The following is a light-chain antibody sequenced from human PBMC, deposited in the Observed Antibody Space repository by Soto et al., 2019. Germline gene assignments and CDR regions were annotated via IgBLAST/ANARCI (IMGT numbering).Light chain of an antibody. V-gene: IGLV2-23*02. CDR2: EVS. CDR3: CSYAGSSWGYV. J-gene: IGLJ1*01. CDR1: SSDVGSYNL. Sequence: QSVLTQPASVSGSPGQSITISCTGSSSDVGSYNLVSWYQQHPGKAPNLMIYEVSKRPSGVSNRFSGSKSGNTASLTISGLQAEDEADYYGCSYAGSSWGYVFGTGTKLTVL.